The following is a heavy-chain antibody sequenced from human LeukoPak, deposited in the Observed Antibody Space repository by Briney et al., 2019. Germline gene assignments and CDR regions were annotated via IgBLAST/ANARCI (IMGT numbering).Heavy chain of an antibody. V-gene: IGHV1-2*02. CDR2: INPNSGGT. D-gene: IGHD6-19*01. J-gene: IGHJ4*02. CDR1: GYTFTGYY. CDR3: ARESSRAYYFDY. Sequence: ASVKVSCKASGYTFTGYYMHWVRQAPGQGLEWMGWINPNSGGTNYAQKFQGRVTMTRDTSISTAYMELSRLRSDDTAVYYCARESSRAYYFDYWGQGTLVTVSS.